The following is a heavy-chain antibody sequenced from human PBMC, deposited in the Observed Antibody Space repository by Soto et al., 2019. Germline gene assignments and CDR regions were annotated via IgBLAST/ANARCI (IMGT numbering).Heavy chain of an antibody. CDR1: GFTFSGSA. J-gene: IGHJ4*02. V-gene: IGHV3-73*02. CDR3: PRPSYDSSGS. Sequence: EVQLVESGGGLVQPGGSLKLSCAASGFTFSGSAMHWVRQASGKGLEWVGRIRSKANSSATAYAASVKGRFTISRDDSKNTAYLQMNSLKTEDTAVYYCPRPSYDSSGSWGQGTLVTVSS. CDR2: IRSKANSSAT. D-gene: IGHD3-22*01.